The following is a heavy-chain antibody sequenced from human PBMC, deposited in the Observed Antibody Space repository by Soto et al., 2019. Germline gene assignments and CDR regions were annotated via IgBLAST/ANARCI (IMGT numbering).Heavy chain of an antibody. CDR1: GFTFSSYA. Sequence: EVQLLESGGGLVQPGASLRLSCAASGFTFSSYAMSWVRQAPGKGLEWVSVISGSDDSTYYADSVKGRFTISRDNSKNSLYLQMNSPGAEDTAVYYCAKRSSSSTCDYWGQGTLVTVSS. J-gene: IGHJ4*02. CDR3: AKRSSSSTCDY. CDR2: ISGSDDST. V-gene: IGHV3-23*01. D-gene: IGHD6-6*01.